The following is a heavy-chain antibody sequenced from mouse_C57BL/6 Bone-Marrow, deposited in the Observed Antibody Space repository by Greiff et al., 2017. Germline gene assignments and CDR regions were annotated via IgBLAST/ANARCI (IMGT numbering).Heavy chain of an antibody. J-gene: IGHJ2*01. CDR1: GFNIKDDY. D-gene: IGHD1-1*01. CDR2: IDPEHGDP. Sequence: VQLQQSGAELVRPGASVKLSCTASGFNIKDDYMHWVKQRPEQGLAWIGWIDPEHGDPASASKFPGQATITADTSSNTAYLQLRSLTSEDTAVYYCTTILRSYFDCWGQGPTLTGSS. CDR3: TTILRSYFDC. V-gene: IGHV14-4*01.